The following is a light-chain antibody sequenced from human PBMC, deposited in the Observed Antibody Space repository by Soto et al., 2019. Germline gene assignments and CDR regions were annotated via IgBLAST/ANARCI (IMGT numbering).Light chain of an antibody. CDR1: SSDIAAYDY. V-gene: IGLV2-8*01. CDR2: EVS. Sequence: QSALTQPPSASGSPGQSVTISCTGTSSDIAAYDYVSWYQQHPGKAPKLMIYEVSKRPSGVPDRFSASKSGNTASLTVSGLHAEDEADYYCSSNECANNCYIFGSGKKLTV. J-gene: IGLJ1*01. CDR3: SSNECANNCYI.